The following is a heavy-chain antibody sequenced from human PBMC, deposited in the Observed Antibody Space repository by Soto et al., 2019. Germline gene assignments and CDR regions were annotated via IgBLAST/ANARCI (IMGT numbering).Heavy chain of an antibody. D-gene: IGHD3-10*01. CDR1: GASISSYY. CDR3: ARHLNYNYFDY. V-gene: IGHV4-59*01. CDR2: IYHSGTT. J-gene: IGHJ4*02. Sequence: SETLSLTCSVSGASISSYYWSWIRQPPGKGLEWLCYIYHSGTTSYNPSLQSRVTISLDTSKNQFSLKLTSATAAVTAVYYCARHLNYNYFDYGGQGTLVPVSS.